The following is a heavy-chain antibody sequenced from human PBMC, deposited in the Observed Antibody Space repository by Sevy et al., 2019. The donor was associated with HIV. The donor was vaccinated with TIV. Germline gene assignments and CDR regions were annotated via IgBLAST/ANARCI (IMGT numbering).Heavy chain of an antibody. V-gene: IGHV1-18*01. D-gene: IGHD3-9*01. CDR1: GYSFTNYG. CDR3: AKEGKNICSWFDP. J-gene: IGHJ5*02. Sequence: ASVKVSCKASGYSFTNYGIGWVRQAPGQGLEWMGWISGYNGYTNYAQNLQGRVTMTTDTSTSTAYMELRSLRSDDTAIYYCAKEGKNICSWFDPWGQGTLVTVSS. CDR2: ISGYNGYT.